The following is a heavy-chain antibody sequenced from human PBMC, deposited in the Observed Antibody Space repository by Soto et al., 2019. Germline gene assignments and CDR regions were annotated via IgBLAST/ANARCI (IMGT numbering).Heavy chain of an antibody. CDR3: AKDLHIVVVTAIQTDY. CDR2: ISGSGGST. CDR1: GFTFSSYA. J-gene: IGHJ4*02. V-gene: IGHV3-23*01. D-gene: IGHD2-21*02. Sequence: PGGSLRLSCAASGFTFSSYAMSWVRQAPGKGLEWVSAISGSGGSTYYADSVKGRFTISRDNSKNTLYPQMNSLRAEDTAVYYCAKDLHIVVVTAIQTDYWGQGTLVTVSS.